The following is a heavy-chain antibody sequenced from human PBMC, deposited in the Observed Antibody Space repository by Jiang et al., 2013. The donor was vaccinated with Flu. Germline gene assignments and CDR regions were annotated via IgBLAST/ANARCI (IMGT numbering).Heavy chain of an antibody. CDR1: GGSIGSSPYC. CDR2: IYYSGNT. V-gene: IGHV4-39*07. Sequence: GPGLVKPSETLSLTCNVSGGSIGSSPYCWGWIRQPPGKGLKWIGTIYYSGNTYYDPSLKSRVTISVDTSKNQFSLKLSSVTAADTAMYYCARYYDRSGYYYFDYWGQGTLVTVSS. J-gene: IGHJ4*02. D-gene: IGHD3-22*01. CDR3: ARYYDRSGYYYFDY.